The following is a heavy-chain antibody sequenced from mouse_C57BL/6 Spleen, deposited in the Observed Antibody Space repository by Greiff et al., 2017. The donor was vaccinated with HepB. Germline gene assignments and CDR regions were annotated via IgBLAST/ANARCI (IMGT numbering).Heavy chain of an antibody. CDR1: GFSLTSYG. V-gene: IGHV2-5*01. CDR3: AKFSLITTVVATDFDV. CDR2: IWRGGST. Sequence: QVQLQQSGPGLVQPSQSLSITCTVSGFSLTSYGVHWVRQSPGKGLEWLGVIWRGGSTDYNAAFMSRLSITKDNSKSQVFFKMNSLQADDTAIYYCAKFSLITTVVATDFDVWGTGTTVTVSS. D-gene: IGHD1-1*01. J-gene: IGHJ1*03.